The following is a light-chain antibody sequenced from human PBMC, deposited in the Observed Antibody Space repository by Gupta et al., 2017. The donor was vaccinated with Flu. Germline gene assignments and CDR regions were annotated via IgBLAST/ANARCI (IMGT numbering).Light chain of an antibody. CDR3: QQYNSFPYT. CDR2: GAS. Sequence: GDRVIITCRASQSLSRWLAWYQQKPGKAPKLLIYGASTLESGVPSRFSGSGSGTEFTLTITSLQPDDFATYVCQQYNSFPYTFGLGTKLETK. CDR1: QSLSRW. J-gene: IGKJ2*01. V-gene: IGKV1-5*03.